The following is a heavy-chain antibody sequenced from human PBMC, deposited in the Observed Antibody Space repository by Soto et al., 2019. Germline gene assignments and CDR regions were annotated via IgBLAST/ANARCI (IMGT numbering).Heavy chain of an antibody. CDR1: GSTISSYA. Sequence: AVKVSCKASGSTISSYAISWVRQAPGQGLEWMGGIIPIFGTANYAQKFQGRVTITADESTSTAYMELSSLRSEDTAVYYCAARISDIVVVPAYGRDVWGQGTTVTVSS. CDR3: AARISDIVVVPAYGRDV. V-gene: IGHV1-69*13. CDR2: IIPIFGTA. J-gene: IGHJ6*02. D-gene: IGHD2-2*01.